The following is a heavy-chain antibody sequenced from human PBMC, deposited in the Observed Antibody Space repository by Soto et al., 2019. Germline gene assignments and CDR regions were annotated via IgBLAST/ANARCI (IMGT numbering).Heavy chain of an antibody. CDR3: ARDEGGSSWYRLDTLDL. J-gene: IGHJ3*01. Sequence: GGSLRLSCGASGFTFSDYYISWIRHAPGKVLEWVSYISSSGNTIYYAYSVKGRFTISRDNAKSSLFLQMNSLRAEDTAVYYCARDEGGSSWYRLDTLDLWGQGTMVTVSS. V-gene: IGHV3-11*01. CDR2: ISSSGNTI. CDR1: GFTFSDYY. D-gene: IGHD6-13*01.